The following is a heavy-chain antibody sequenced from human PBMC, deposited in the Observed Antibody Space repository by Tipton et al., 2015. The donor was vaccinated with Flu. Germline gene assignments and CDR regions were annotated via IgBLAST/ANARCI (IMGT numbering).Heavy chain of an antibody. J-gene: IGHJ4*02. Sequence: GLVKPSETLSLTCTDSGGSISSSSYNWGWIRQPPGKGLEWIGSIYYSGGTYYNPSPKSRVAMSVDTSKNQFSLKLNSVTAADTAVYYCARLSYYDVDLKNFYFEDWGQGTLVTVSS. D-gene: IGHD3-10*02. CDR3: ARLSYYDVDLKNFYFED. CDR2: IYYSGGT. V-gene: IGHV4-39*01. CDR1: GGSISSSSYN.